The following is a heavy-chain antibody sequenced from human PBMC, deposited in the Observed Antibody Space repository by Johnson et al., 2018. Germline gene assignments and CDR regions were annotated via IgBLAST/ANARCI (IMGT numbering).Heavy chain of an antibody. CDR1: GFTFAAYA. V-gene: IGHV3-9*01. CDR2: VSWNSGSI. D-gene: IGHD2-21*02. Sequence: VQLVESGGGVVQXGRSLRLSCAASGFTFAAYAMHWVRQAPGKGLEWVSGVSWNSGSIGSADSLKGRFTISSKKAKNSLYLQMNSLRAEDTALYYCAKDHCGGDCSSYYYYGMDVWGQGTTVTVSS. CDR3: AKDHCGGDCSSYYYYGMDV. J-gene: IGHJ6*02.